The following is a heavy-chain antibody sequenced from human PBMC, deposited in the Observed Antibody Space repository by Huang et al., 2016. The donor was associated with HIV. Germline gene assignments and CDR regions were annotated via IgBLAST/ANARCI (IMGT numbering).Heavy chain of an antibody. CDR1: DYTFTSYG. D-gene: IGHD3-22*01. CDR2: ISTNNGYT. Sequence: QVQLVQSGGEVKKPGASVKVSCKASDYTFTSYGSSWVRQAPGQGLEWMGWISTNNGYTNYAQKFQGRVTMTTDTSTSTAYMELRRLRSDDTAVYYCGGSSGYWSFDYWGQGTLVTVSS. V-gene: IGHV1-18*04. CDR3: GGSSGYWSFDY. J-gene: IGHJ4*02.